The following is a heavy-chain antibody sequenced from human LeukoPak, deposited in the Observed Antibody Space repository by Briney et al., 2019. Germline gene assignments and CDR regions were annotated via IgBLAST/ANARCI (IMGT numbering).Heavy chain of an antibody. D-gene: IGHD6-13*01. CDR3: AREVSSTNDAFDI. J-gene: IGHJ3*02. CDR1: GGTFSSYA. CDR2: IIPIFGTA. Sequence: ASVKVSCKASGGTFSSYAISWVRQAPGQGLEWMGGIIPIFGTANYAQKFQGRVTITTDESTSTAYMELSSLRSEDTAVYYCAREVSSTNDAFDIWGQGTMVTVSS. V-gene: IGHV1-69*05.